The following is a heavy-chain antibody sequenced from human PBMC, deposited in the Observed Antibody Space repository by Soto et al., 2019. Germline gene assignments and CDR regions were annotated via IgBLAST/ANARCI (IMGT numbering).Heavy chain of an antibody. CDR2: IIPIFRTA. J-gene: IGHJ6*02. CDR1: GGTFSSYA. CDR3: AREWAVAANDYYYGMDV. V-gene: IGHV1-69*13. D-gene: IGHD6-19*01. Sequence: SVKVSCKASGGTFSSYAISWVQQAPGQGLEWMGGIIPIFRTANYAQKFQGRVTITADESTSTAYMELSSLRSQDTAVYYCAREWAVAANDYYYGMDVWGQGATVTVS.